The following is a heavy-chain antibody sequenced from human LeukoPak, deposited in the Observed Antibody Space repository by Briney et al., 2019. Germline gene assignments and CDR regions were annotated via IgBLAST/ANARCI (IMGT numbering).Heavy chain of an antibody. Sequence: GGSLRLSCAASGLTFSAYGMNWVRRAPGKGLEWVASITTSGIYIYYADSVKGRFTISRDNAENSLYLQMNSLRAEDTAVYYCARDRTTDYYYYMDVWGKGTTVTVSS. CDR3: ARDRTTDYYYYMDV. V-gene: IGHV3-21*01. J-gene: IGHJ6*03. CDR2: ITTSGIYI. CDR1: GLTFSAYG. D-gene: IGHD4-17*01.